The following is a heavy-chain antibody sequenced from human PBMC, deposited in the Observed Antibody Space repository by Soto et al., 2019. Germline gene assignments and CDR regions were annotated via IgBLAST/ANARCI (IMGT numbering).Heavy chain of an antibody. J-gene: IGHJ6*02. CDR1: GYTFTGYY. D-gene: IGHD6-13*01. CDR2: INPNSGGT. Sequence: ASVKVSCKASGYTFTGYYMHWVRQAPGQGREWMGWINPNSGGTNYAQKFQGWVTMTRDTSINTTYLQWSSLKASDTAIYYCARQAAAGKYYYGTDVWGQGTTVTVSS. V-gene: IGHV1-2*04. CDR3: ARQAAAGKYYYGTDV.